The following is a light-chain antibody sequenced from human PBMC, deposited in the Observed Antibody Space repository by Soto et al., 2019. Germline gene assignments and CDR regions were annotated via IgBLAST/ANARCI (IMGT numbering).Light chain of an antibody. CDR1: QSISSY. V-gene: IGKV1-39*01. CDR2: AAS. J-gene: IGKJ1*01. Sequence: DIKMTQSPSTLSAYIGDRVTITCRASQSISSYLNWYQQKPGKAPKLLIYAASSLQSGVPSRFSGSGSGTDFTLTISSLQPEDFATYYCQQSYSTLWTFGQGTKV. CDR3: QQSYSTLWT.